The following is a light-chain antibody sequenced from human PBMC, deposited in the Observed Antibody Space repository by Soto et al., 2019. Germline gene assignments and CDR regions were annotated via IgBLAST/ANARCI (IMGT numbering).Light chain of an antibody. CDR3: QSYDSSLSGSI. V-gene: IGLV1-40*01. J-gene: IGLJ2*01. Sequence: QSVLTQPPSVSGAPGQRVTISCTGSSSNIWAGYDVHWYQQLPGTAPKLLIYSNSNRPSGVPDRFSGSKSGISASLAITGLQAEDEADYYCQSYDSSLSGSIFGGGTKLTVL. CDR1: SSNIWAGYD. CDR2: SNS.